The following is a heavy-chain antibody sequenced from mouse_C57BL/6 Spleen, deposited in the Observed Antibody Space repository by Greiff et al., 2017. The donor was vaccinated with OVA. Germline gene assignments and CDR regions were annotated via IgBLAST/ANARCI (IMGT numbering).Heavy chain of an antibody. CDR2: INPSNGGT. CDR1: GYTFTSYW. D-gene: IGHD2-5*01. Sequence: QVQLQQPGTELVKPGASVKLSCKASGYTFTSYWIHWVKQRPGQGLDWIGNINPSNGGTNYNEKFKNKATRTVDKSSSTAYMQLSSLTAEDSAVYDGARDYSNSVGFAYWGQGTLVTVSA. CDR3: ARDYSNSVGFAY. J-gene: IGHJ3*01. V-gene: IGHV1-53*01.